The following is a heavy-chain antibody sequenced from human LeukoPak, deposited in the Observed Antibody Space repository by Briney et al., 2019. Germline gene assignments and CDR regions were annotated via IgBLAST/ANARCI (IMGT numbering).Heavy chain of an antibody. CDR3: ARIQRAAAGTGKYYHYFYGMDV. D-gene: IGHD6-13*01. J-gene: IGHJ6*02. V-gene: IGHV3-7*01. CDR1: GFSFNNDW. Sequence: PGGSLRLSCATSGFSFNNDWIDWVRQAPGKGLEWVANINQDGSEKNCLDSVKGRFTISRDNAQNSLYLQMNGLRVEDTAVYYCARIQRAAAGTGKYYHYFYGMDVWGQGTTVTVS. CDR2: INQDGSEK.